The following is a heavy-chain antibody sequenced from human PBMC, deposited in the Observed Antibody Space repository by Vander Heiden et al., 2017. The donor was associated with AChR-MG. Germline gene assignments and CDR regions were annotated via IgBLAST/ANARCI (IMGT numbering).Heavy chain of an antibody. CDR2: INHSGST. CDR3: ARGNGYCTNGVCYMFDY. J-gene: IGHJ4*02. D-gene: IGHD2-8*01. CDR1: GGSCSGYY. V-gene: IGHV4-34*01. Sequence: QVQLQQWGAGLLKPSETLSLTCAVYGGSCSGYYWSWIRQPPGKGLEWIGEINHSGSTNYNPSLKSRVTISVDTSKNQFSLKLSSVTAADTAVYYCARGNGYCTNGVCYMFDYWGQGTLVTVSS.